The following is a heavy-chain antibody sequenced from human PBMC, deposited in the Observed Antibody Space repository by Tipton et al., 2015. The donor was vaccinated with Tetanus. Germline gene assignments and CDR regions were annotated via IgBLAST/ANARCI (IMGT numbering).Heavy chain of an antibody. CDR1: GFTFSSYA. J-gene: IGHJ4*02. Sequence: PLRLSCAASGFTFSSYAMSWVRQAPGKGLEWVSAISGSGGSTYYADSVKGRFTISRDNSKNTLYLQMNSLRAEDTAVYYCAKVSPYQPLLTYIDYWGQGTLVTVSS. V-gene: IGHV3-23*01. D-gene: IGHD2-2*01. CDR2: ISGSGGST. CDR3: AKVSPYQPLLTYIDY.